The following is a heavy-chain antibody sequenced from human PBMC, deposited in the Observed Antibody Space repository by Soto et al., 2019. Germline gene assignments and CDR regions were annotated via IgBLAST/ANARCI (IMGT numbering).Heavy chain of an antibody. CDR2: ISNDGRRQ. CDR3: GREQNRGAYRTADY. CDR1: GFTLGNYA. J-gene: IGHJ4*02. D-gene: IGHD2-15*01. Sequence: QVQLVESGGGVVQPGRSLRLSCTASGFTLGNYAMHWVRQAPGKGLEWLAVISNDGRRQFYADSMEGRFTISRDASKNTLYLQMNSLRLEDTAVYFCGREQNRGAYRTADYWGQGTLVTVSS. V-gene: IGHV3-30*14.